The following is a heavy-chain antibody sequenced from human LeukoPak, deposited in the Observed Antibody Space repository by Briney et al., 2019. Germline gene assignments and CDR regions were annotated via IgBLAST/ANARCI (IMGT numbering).Heavy chain of an antibody. CDR2: SNPNSGGT. CDR1: GYTFTDYY. V-gene: IGHV1-2*02. Sequence: ASVKVSCKASGYTFTDYYIHWVRQAPGQGLEWVGWSNPNSGGTNCAQKFQGRVTMTRDMSISTAYMELSRLRSDDTAVYYCARVIDSSGYHWHSYDYWGQGTLVTVSS. D-gene: IGHD3-22*01. CDR3: ARVIDSSGYHWHSYDY. J-gene: IGHJ4*02.